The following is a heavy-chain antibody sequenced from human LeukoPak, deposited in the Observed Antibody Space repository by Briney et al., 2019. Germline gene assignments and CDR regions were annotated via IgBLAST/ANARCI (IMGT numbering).Heavy chain of an antibody. CDR1: GYTLTDYY. Sequence: GASLNVSCTASGYTLTDYYVPWVRRAPGQRLERMGWFNPNDGDTNYTQKFQARVTMTRDTSISTAHMEVSRLRSDDTAVYYCARANFLYCSSSTCLFDYWGQGTLVTVSS. V-gene: IGHV1-2*02. J-gene: IGHJ4*02. CDR2: FNPNDGDT. CDR3: ARANFLYCSSSTCLFDY. D-gene: IGHD2-2*01.